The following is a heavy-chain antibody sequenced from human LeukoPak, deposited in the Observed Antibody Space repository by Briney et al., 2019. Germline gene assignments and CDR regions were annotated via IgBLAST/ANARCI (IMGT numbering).Heavy chain of an antibody. J-gene: IGHJ5*02. Sequence: PSETLSLTCTVSGGSISSHYWSWIRQPPGKGLEWIGYIYYSGSTNYNPSLKSRVTTSVDTSKNQFSLKLSSVTAADTAVYYCARGNWFDPWGQGTLVTVSS. CDR1: GGSISSHY. CDR2: IYYSGST. V-gene: IGHV4-59*11. CDR3: ARGNWFDP.